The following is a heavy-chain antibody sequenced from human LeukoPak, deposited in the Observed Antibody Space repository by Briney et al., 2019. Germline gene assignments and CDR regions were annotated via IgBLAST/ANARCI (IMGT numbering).Heavy chain of an antibody. CDR1: GGSISSGDYY. Sequence: PSQTLSLTCTVSGGSISSGDYYWSWIRQPPGKGLEWIGYIYYSGSTYYNPSLKSRVTISVDTSKNQFPLKLSSVTAADTAVYYCARSSGYYYVYFDYWGQGTLVTVSS. J-gene: IGHJ4*02. CDR2: IYYSGST. D-gene: IGHD3-22*01. CDR3: ARSSGYYYVYFDY. V-gene: IGHV4-30-4*08.